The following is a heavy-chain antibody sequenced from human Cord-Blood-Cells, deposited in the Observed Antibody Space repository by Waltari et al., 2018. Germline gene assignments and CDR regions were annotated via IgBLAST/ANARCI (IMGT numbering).Heavy chain of an antibody. CDR3: ARDLGGGWFDP. D-gene: IGHD3-16*01. Sequence: QVQLVESGGGVVQPGRSLRLSCAASGFTFSSYGMHWVRQAPGKGLEWVAVIWYDGSNKYYADAVKGRFTISRDNSKNTLYLQMNSLRAEDTAVYYCARDLGGGWFDPWGQGTLVTVSS. CDR1: GFTFSSYG. CDR2: IWYDGSNK. V-gene: IGHV3-33*01. J-gene: IGHJ5*02.